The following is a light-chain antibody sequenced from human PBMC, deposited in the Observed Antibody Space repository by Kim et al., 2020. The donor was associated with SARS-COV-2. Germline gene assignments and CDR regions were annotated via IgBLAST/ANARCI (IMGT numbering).Light chain of an antibody. V-gene: IGLV2-14*03. CDR3: SSKTSSDSVL. Sequence: QSALTQPASVSGSPGQSITISCTGTSYDVGGYDFVSWYQQHPGKVPQLIIYDVTDRPSGISNRFSGSKSANTASLIISGLQAEDEADYYCSSKTSSDSVLFGGGTQLTVL. CDR2: DVT. J-gene: IGLJ2*01. CDR1: SYDVGGYDF.